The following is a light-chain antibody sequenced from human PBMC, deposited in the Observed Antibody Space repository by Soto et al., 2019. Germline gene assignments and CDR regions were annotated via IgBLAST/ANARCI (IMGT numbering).Light chain of an antibody. Sequence: QSALTQPPSASGSPGQSVTISCTGTSSDVGSYNLVSWYQQHPGKAPKLMIYEVSKRPSGVSNRFSGSKSGNTASLTISGLQAEDEADYYCCSYAGSSTPYVFGTGTKVTVL. CDR1: SSDVGSYNL. CDR3: CSYAGSSTPYV. V-gene: IGLV2-23*02. J-gene: IGLJ1*01. CDR2: EVS.